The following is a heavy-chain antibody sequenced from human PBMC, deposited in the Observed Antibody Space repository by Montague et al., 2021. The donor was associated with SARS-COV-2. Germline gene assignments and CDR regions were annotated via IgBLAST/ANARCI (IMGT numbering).Heavy chain of an antibody. J-gene: IGHJ6*02. V-gene: IGHV4-59*01. CDR3: ARYTRQIRLIVFDYGMDV. CDR1: GVSISSYY. CDR2: IYYSGST. Sequence: SETLSLTCTVSGVSISSYYWTWIRQPPGKGLEWIGFIYYSGSTNYNPSLKSRVTISVDTSKNQFSLKLSSVTAADTAVYYCARYTRQIRLIVFDYGMDVWGQGTTVTVSS. D-gene: IGHD4-17*01.